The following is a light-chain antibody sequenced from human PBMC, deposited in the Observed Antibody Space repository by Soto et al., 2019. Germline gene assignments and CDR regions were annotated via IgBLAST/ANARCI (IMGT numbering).Light chain of an antibody. V-gene: IGKV3-11*01. CDR1: QSVSSY. CDR2: DAS. Sequence: EIVLTQSPATLSLSPGERATLSCRASQSVSSYLAWYQQKPGQAPRLLIYDASNRGTGIPARFSGGGSGTDFTLTISSLEPEDFAVYYCQQRFNWPRFTFGQGTKLEIK. J-gene: IGKJ2*01. CDR3: QQRFNWPRFT.